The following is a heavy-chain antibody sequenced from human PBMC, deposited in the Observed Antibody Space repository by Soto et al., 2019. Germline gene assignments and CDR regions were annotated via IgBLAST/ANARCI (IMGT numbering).Heavy chain of an antibody. CDR1: GGSISSGDYY. CDR3: AREGRLATAGRFDY. D-gene: IGHD6-13*01. CDR2: ICYSGST. Sequence: SETLSLTCTVSGGSISSGDYYWSWIRQVPKKGLEWIGYICYSGSTYYNPSLKSRVAMSVDTSKNQFSLKLSSVTAADTAIYYCAREGRLATAGRFDYWGQGTLVTSPQ. J-gene: IGHJ4*02. V-gene: IGHV4-31*03.